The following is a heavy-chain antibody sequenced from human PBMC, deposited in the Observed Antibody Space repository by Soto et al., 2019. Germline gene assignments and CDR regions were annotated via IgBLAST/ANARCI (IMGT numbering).Heavy chain of an antibody. D-gene: IGHD6-6*01. V-gene: IGHV4-30-2*01. CDR1: GGSISSGVYS. Sequence: PSETLSLTCAVSGGSISSGVYSWSWIRHPPGKGLEWIGYIYHSGSTYYNPSLKSRVTISVDRSKNQFSLKLSSVTAADTAVYYCARGPKPYSSSSHYYYYYGMDVWGQGTTVTVSS. J-gene: IGHJ6*02. CDR2: IYHSGST. CDR3: ARGPKPYSSSSHYYYYYGMDV.